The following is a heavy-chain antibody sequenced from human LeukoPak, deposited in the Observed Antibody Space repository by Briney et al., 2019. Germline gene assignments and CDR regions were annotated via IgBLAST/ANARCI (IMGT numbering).Heavy chain of an antibody. CDR3: ARDNDKVVDH. V-gene: IGHV1-18*01. D-gene: IGHD1-1*01. J-gene: IGHJ4*01. CDR1: GYTFTSYG. CDR2: ISAYNGNT. Sequence: GASVKVSCKASGYTFTSYGISWVRQAPGQGLEWMGWISAYNGNTNYAQKLQGRITLTTDTSTSTSYMELRSLEYDDTAIYYCARDNDKVVDHWGQGTLVTVSS.